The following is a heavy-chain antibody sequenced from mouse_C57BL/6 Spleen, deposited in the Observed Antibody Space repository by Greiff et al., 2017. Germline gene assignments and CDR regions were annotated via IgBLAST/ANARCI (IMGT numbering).Heavy chain of an antibody. CDR2: INPSSGYT. D-gene: IGHD1-1*01. Sequence: QVQLQQSGAELARPGASVKMSCKASGYTFTSYTMHLVKHRPGQGLEWIGYINPSSGYTKYNQKFQDKATLTADKSSSTAYMQLSSLTSEDSAVYYCAREDYYGSYWYLDVWGTGTTVTVSS. CDR1: GYTFTSYT. CDR3: AREDYYGSYWYLDV. J-gene: IGHJ1*03. V-gene: IGHV1-4*01.